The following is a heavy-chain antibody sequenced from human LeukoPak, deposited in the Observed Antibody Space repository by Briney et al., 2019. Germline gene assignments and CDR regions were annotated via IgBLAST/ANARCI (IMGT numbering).Heavy chain of an antibody. J-gene: IGHJ4*02. Sequence: GRCLRLSCAASRSTISSHFTSWVSHPPRKGMDWVSGIRGSGGDTFYADSVRGQFTIARDNSKNTLYLQMSSLRAEDTAVYYCARTPPHDDGGYSNPYWGQGTLVTVSS. D-gene: IGHD3-22*01. V-gene: IGHV3-23*01. CDR1: RSTISSHF. CDR3: ARTPPHDDGGYSNPY. CDR2: IRGSGGDT.